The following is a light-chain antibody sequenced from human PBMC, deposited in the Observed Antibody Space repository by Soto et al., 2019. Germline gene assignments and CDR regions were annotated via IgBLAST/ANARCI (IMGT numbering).Light chain of an antibody. Sequence: EVVVTQSPATLSVSPGERATLSCRASQSVNSNLAWYQQKPGQAPRLLIFGASIRATGIPARFSGSGSGTVFTLTISSLQSEDFAVYHCQQNNNWPTFGQGTKV. CDR1: QSVNSN. V-gene: IGKV3-15*01. J-gene: IGKJ1*01. CDR2: GAS. CDR3: QQNNNWPT.